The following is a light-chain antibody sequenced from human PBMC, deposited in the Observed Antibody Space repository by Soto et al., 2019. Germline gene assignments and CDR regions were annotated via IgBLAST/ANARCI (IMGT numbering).Light chain of an antibody. CDR3: VSFTTSRSYV. V-gene: IGLV2-14*01. J-gene: IGLJ1*01. CDR2: EVS. CDR1: SSDVGAYNL. Sequence: QSVLTQPASVSGSPGQSITISCTGTSSDVGAYNLVSWYQHHPGKAPKFMMYEVSYRPSGVSNRFSGSKSGNTASLTISGLQAEDEADYYCVSFTTSRSYVFGTGTKLTVL.